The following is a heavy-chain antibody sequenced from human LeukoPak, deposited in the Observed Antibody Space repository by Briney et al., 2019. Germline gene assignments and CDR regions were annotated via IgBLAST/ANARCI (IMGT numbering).Heavy chain of an antibody. CDR3: VRLRRNYDRGGYYYYYDY. D-gene: IGHD3-22*01. J-gene: IGHJ4*02. CDR2: ISVRSNYR. V-gene: IGHV3-21*01. CDR1: GYTFSDFS. Sequence: PGGSLRLSCAASGYTFSDFSVNWVRQAPGKGLEWVSSISVRSNYRYYADSVRGRFTISRDDARDSLFLQMNSLRAEDTAVYFCVRLRRNYDRGGYYYYYDYWGQGTLVTVSS.